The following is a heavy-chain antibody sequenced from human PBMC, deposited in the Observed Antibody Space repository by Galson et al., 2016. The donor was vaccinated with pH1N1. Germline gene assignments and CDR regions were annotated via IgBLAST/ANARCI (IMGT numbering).Heavy chain of an antibody. V-gene: IGHV5-51*04. CDR2: IYPDDSDT. CDR3: ARGLLSGFDP. D-gene: IGHD2-21*01. CDR1: GYKFTTYW. Sequence: QSGAEVKKPGESLKISCEVFGYKFTTYWIGWVRQMPGKGLEWMGIIYPDDSDTRYNPAFQGQVTISVDKPINTAYLQWNSLKASDTAIYYCARGLLSGFDPWGQGTLVIVSS. J-gene: IGHJ5*02.